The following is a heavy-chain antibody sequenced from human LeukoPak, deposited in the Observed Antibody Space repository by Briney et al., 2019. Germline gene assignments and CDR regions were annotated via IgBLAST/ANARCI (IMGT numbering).Heavy chain of an antibody. CDR3: GKDLHYYVAMDV. CDR2: ISSDGSST. J-gene: IGHJ6*02. D-gene: IGHD3-16*01. CDR1: GFTFSSYW. V-gene: IGHV3-74*01. Sequence: GGSLRLSCAASGFTFSSYWMHWVRQTPGTGLVWVSRISSDGSSTSYGDSVKGRFTISRDNAKNTLYLQMNSLRAEDTALYYCGKDLHYYVAMDVWGQGTTVTVSS.